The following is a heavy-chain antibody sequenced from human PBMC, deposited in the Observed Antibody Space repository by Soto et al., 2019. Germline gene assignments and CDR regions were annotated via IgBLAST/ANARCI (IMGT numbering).Heavy chain of an antibody. V-gene: IGHV3-7*01. CDR1: GFIFSDSW. CDR2: INEDGSQQ. J-gene: IGHJ5*02. Sequence: VQLVECGGGLVQPGGSLRLSCAGSGFIFSDSWMSWVRQSPGRGLEWVTNINEDGSQQYYVGSVKGRFTISRDNARQSVYLQMNSLRVEDTAVYFCVRGRSTENPWGQGTVVTVSS. CDR3: VRGRSTENP.